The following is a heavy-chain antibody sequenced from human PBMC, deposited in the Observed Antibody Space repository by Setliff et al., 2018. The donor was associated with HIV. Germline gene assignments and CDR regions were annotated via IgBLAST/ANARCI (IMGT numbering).Heavy chain of an antibody. CDR3: VRCSNRNYVTNAFDI. J-gene: IGHJ3*02. CDR2: IYTSGNT. Sequence: SETLSLTCTVSGVSISNYYWSWIRQPAGKGLEWIGRIYTSGNTNYNPSLKSRVTMSVDTSKKQFSLKLTSVTAADTAVYYCVRCSNRNYVTNAFDIWGQGTTVTVSS. CDR1: GVSISNYY. D-gene: IGHD1-7*01. V-gene: IGHV4-4*07.